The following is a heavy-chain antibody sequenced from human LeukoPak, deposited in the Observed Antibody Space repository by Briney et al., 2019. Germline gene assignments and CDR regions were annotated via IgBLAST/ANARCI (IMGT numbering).Heavy chain of an antibody. Sequence: GGCLRLSCAASGFTVSSNYMSWVRQAPGKGLEWVSVIYSGGSTYYADSVKGRFTISRDNSKNTLYLQMNSLRAEDTAVYYSAREWAYGSHYYFDHWGQGTLVTVSS. J-gene: IGHJ4*02. CDR3: AREWAYGSHYYFDH. V-gene: IGHV3-53*01. CDR2: IYSGGST. D-gene: IGHD4-17*01. CDR1: GFTVSSNY.